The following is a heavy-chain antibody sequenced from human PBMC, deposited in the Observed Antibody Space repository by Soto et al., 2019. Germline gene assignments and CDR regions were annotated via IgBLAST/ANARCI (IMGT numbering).Heavy chain of an antibody. CDR1: GYTFTSYG. D-gene: IGHD3-22*01. CDR3: ELEYYYDSVPWY. CDR2: ISAYNGNT. Sequence: QVQLVQSGAEVKKPGASVKVSCMASGYTFTSYGITWVRQAPGQGLEWMGWISAYNGNTNYAQKLQGRVTMTTDAAPSKVYMDLWSLRSDGTEVYYCELEYYYDSVPWYWGHGTMGTVSS. J-gene: IGHJ3*01. V-gene: IGHV1-18*01.